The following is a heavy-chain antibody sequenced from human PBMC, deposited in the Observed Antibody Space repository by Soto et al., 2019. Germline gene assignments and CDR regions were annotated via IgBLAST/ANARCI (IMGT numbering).Heavy chain of an antibody. CDR3: ARHTYGDYEKLDS. V-gene: IGHV4-59*08. CDR1: GGSISSYY. D-gene: IGHD4-17*01. J-gene: IGHJ4*02. CDR2: IYYSGST. Sequence: SETLSLTCTVSGGSISSYYWTWIRQPPGKGLEWIGYIYYSGSTNYNHSPKSRVTISVATSKTQFSLKLSSVTAADSAVYYCARHTYGDYEKLDSWGQGTLVTVSS.